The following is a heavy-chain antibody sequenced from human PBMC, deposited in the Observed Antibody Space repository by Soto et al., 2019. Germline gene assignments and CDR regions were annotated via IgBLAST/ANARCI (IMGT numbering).Heavy chain of an antibody. CDR3: AKATGSYYFLDY. V-gene: IGHV3-30*18. J-gene: IGHJ4*02. Sequence: GGSLRLSCAASGFTFSSYGMHWVRQAPGKGLEWVAVISYDGSNKYYADSVKGRFTISRDNSKNTLYLQMNSLRAEDTAVYYCAKATGSYYFLDYWGQGTLVTVSS. CDR2: ISYDGSNK. D-gene: IGHD1-26*01. CDR1: GFTFSSYG.